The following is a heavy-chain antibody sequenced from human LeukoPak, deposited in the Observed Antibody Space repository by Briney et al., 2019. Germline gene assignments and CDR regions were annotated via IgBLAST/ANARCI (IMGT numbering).Heavy chain of an antibody. D-gene: IGHD6-19*01. CDR1: GFTFSSYA. J-gene: IGHJ3*02. CDR3: ARDGRAVAGNGGVDAFDI. V-gene: IGHV3-30-3*01. CDR2: ISYDGSNK. Sequence: GRSLRLSCAASGFTFSSYAIHWVPQAPGKGLEWVAVISYDGSNKYYADSVKGRFTISRDNSKNTLYLQMNSLGAEDTAVYYCARDGRAVAGNGGVDAFDIWGQGTMVTVSS.